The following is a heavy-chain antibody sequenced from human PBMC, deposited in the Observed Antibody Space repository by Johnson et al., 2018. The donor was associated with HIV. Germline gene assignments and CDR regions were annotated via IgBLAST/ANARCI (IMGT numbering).Heavy chain of an antibody. D-gene: IGHD6-13*01. CDR2: IYSGGNT. CDR1: GFTVSSNY. J-gene: IGHJ3*02. Sequence: VQLVESGGGLVQPGGSLRLSCAASGFTVSSNYMSCVRQAPGKGLEWVSVIYSGGNTYYADSVKGRFTISRDNSKNTLYLQMNSLRAEDTAVYYCASSRRGQQLVPLAFDIWGQGTMVTVSS. V-gene: IGHV3-66*02. CDR3: ASSRRGQQLVPLAFDI.